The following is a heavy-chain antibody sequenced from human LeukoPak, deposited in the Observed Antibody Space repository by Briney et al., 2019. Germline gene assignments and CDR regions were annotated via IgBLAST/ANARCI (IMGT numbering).Heavy chain of an antibody. CDR2: INTSGST. Sequence: PSETLSLTCTVSGGSISSGSYYWSWIRQPAGKGLEWIGRINTSGSTNYNPSLKSRVTISVDTSKNQFSLKLSSVTAADTAVYYCARDQGIVPGSAFDIWGQGTMVTVSS. V-gene: IGHV4-61*02. CDR1: GGSISSGSYY. J-gene: IGHJ3*02. CDR3: ARDQGIVPGSAFDI. D-gene: IGHD2-2*01.